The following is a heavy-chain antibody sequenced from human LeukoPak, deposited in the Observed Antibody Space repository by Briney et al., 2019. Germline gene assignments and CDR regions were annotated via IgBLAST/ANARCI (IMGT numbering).Heavy chain of an antibody. D-gene: IGHD3-10*02. V-gene: IGHV3-23*01. CDR1: GFTLSSYA. CDR3: AELGITMIGGV. J-gene: IGHJ6*04. CDR2: ISVSGNT. Sequence: GGSLRLSCAASGFTLSSYAMSWVRQGPGRGLEWVSAISVSGNTYHADSVKGRFTISRDSSKNTLYLQMNSLRAEDTAVYYCAELGITMIGGVWGKGTTVTISS.